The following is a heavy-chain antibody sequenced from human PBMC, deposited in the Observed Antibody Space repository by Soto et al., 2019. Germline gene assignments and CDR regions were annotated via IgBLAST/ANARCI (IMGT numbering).Heavy chain of an antibody. Sequence: EVQLVESGGGLVKPGGSLRLSCAASGFTFSNAWMSWVRQAPGKGLEWVGRIKSKTDGGTTDYAAPVKGRFTISRDDSKNTLYLQMNSLKTEDTAVYYCTTLGQVYYDFWSGYYWHFAYYYGMDVWGRWTTVTVSS. D-gene: IGHD3-3*01. CDR3: TTLGQVYYDFWSGYYWHFAYYYGMDV. CDR1: GFTFSNAW. J-gene: IGHJ6*02. V-gene: IGHV3-15*01. CDR2: IKSKTDGGTT.